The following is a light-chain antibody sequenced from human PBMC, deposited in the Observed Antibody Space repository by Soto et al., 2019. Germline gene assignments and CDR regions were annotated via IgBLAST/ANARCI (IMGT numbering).Light chain of an antibody. J-gene: IGKJ1*01. CDR2: GAS. V-gene: IGKV3-15*01. CDR3: QQYYNWPRT. Sequence: EIVLTQSPATLSVSPGERATLSCRASQSVSSNLAWYQHKPGQAPRLLTYGASTRATGIPARFNGSGSGTEFTLTISSLQPEDFAVYYCQQYYNWPRTFGQGTKVDIK. CDR1: QSVSSN.